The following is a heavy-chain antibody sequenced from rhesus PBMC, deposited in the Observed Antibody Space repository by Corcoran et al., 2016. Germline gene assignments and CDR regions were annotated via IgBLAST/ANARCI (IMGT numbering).Heavy chain of an antibody. CDR3: ARIGFNGYGALAF. CDR1: GAPMNMNW. D-gene: IGHD5-30*01. J-gene: IGHJ4*01. Sequence: QIQLQESGPGLVRPSETLSLTCTVSGAPMNMNWWSWIRQSPGKGREWIGEIDGKIVRTNYNPSRNGRVTISRDASKSQFFLTLTSLTAADTAVYWCARIGFNGYGALAFWGQGVLVTVSS. CDR2: IDGKIVRT. V-gene: IGHV4-80*01.